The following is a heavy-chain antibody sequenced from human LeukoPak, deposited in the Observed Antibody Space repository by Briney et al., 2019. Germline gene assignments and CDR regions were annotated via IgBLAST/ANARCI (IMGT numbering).Heavy chain of an antibody. CDR2: IYWSDDK. V-gene: IGHV2-5*01. CDR1: GFSLSTSGVG. D-gene: IGHD2-2*01. J-gene: IGHJ4*02. Sequence: SGPTLVKPTQTLTLTCTFSGFSLSTSGVGVGWIRQPPGKALEWLALIYWSDDKRYIPSLKSRLTITKDTSKNQVVPTMTNMDPVDTATYYCAHRPASTINFDFWGQGTLVTVSS. CDR3: AHRPASTINFDF.